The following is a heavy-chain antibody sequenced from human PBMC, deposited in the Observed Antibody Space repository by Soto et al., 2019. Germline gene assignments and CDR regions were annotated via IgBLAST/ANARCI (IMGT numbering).Heavy chain of an antibody. V-gene: IGHV4-59*01. Sequence: SETLSLTCTVSGGSISSYYWSWIRQPPGKGLEWIGYIYYSGSTNYNPSLKSRVTISVDTSKNQFSLKLSSVTAADTAVYYCARVRYSYGLSFDYWGQGTLVTVSS. CDR2: IYYSGST. CDR1: GGSISSYY. J-gene: IGHJ4*02. D-gene: IGHD5-18*01. CDR3: ARVRYSYGLSFDY.